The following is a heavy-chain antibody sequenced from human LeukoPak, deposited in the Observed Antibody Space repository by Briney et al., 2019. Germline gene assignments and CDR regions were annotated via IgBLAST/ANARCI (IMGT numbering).Heavy chain of an antibody. CDR3: ARGPREYYYGSGSYRTLDY. CDR2: INPNSGGT. J-gene: IGHJ4*02. CDR1: GYTFTGYY. D-gene: IGHD3-10*01. V-gene: IGHV1-2*02. Sequence: ASVKVSCKASGYTFTGYYMHWVRQAPGQGLEWMGWINPNSGGTNYAQKFQGRVTMTRDTSISTAYMELSRLRSDDTAVYYCARGPREYYYGSGSYRTLDYWGQGTLVTVSS.